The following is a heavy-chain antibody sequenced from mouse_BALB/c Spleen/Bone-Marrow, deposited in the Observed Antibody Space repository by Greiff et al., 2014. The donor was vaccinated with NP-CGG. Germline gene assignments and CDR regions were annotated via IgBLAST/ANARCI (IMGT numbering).Heavy chain of an antibody. J-gene: IGHJ3*01. D-gene: IGHD2-3*01. V-gene: IGHV5-17*02. CDR3: IRPYDGYYAWFAY. CDR1: GFTFSSFG. CDR2: ISSDSTAI. Sequence: DVKLVESGGGLVQPGGSRKLSCAASGFTFSSFGMHWVRQAPEKGLEWVAYISSDSTAIYYADTVKGRFTISRDNPKNTLFLQMTSLRSEDTAMHYCIRPYDGYYAWFAYWGQGTLVTVSA.